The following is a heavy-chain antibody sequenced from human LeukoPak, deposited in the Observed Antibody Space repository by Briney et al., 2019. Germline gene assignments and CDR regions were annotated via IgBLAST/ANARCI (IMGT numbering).Heavy chain of an antibody. V-gene: IGHV4-38-2*02. J-gene: IGHJ4*02. CDR3: ATRRRGYSGSYLDY. Sequence: SQTLSLTCTVSGYSISSGYYWSWIRQPPGKGLEWIGEINHTPTTTYNPTLKRRDTISLDTTNNHFSLKLRPLTAPDTATYYCATRRRGYSGSYLDYWGQGTLVTVSS. D-gene: IGHD1-26*01. CDR2: INHTPTT. CDR1: GYSISSGYY.